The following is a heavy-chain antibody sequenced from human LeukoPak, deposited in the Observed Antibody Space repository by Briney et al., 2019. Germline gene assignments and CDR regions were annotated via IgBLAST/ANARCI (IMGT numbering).Heavy chain of an antibody. V-gene: IGHV4-4*02. D-gene: IGHD4-23*01. Sequence: SETLSLTCAVSGGSISSSNWWSWVRQPPGKGLEWIGEIYHSGSTNYNPSLKSRVTISVDKSKNQFSLKLSSVTAADTAVYYCARCRSFGGNCNYFDYWGQGTLVTVSS. CDR1: GGSISSSNW. CDR3: ARCRSFGGNCNYFDY. J-gene: IGHJ4*02. CDR2: IYHSGST.